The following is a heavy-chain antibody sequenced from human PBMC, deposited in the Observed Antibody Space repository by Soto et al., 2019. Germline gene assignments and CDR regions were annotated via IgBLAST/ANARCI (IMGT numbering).Heavy chain of an antibody. J-gene: IGHJ6*02. V-gene: IGHV5-10-1*01. D-gene: IGHD6-13*01. CDR2: IDPSDSYT. Sequence: GESLKISCNGSGYSFTSYWISWVRQMPGKGLEWMGRIDPSDSYTNYSPSFQGHVTISADKSISTAYLQWSSLKASDTAMYYCARLVRGSSWYGTYYYGMDVWGQGTTVTVYS. CDR3: ARLVRGSSWYGTYYYGMDV. CDR1: GYSFTSYW.